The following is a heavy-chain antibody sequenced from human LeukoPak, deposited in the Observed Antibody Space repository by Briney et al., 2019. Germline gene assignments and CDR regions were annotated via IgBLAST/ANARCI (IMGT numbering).Heavy chain of an antibody. J-gene: IGHJ4*02. CDR2: IYPGDSET. CDR3: VRTSSTWYGDY. CDR1: GXTFASYL. Sequence: GESLKISCKGSGXTFASYLIGWVRQMPGKGLEWMGIIYPGDSETRYSPSFQGQVTISADKSISTAYLQWSSLKASDTAMYYCVRTSSTWYGDYWGQGTLVTVSS. V-gene: IGHV5-51*01. D-gene: IGHD6-13*01.